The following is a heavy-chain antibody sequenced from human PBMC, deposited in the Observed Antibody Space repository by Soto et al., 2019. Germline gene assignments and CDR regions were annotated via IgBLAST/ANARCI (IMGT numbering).Heavy chain of an antibody. J-gene: IGHJ6*02. CDR2: IIPIFGTA. V-gene: IGHV1-69*01. D-gene: IGHD2-15*01. CDR1: GGTFSSYA. CDR3: ARVDLGDCSGGSCYDYYYYGMDV. Sequence: QVQLVQSGAEVKKPGSSVKVSCKASGGTFSSYAISWERQAPGQGLEWMGGIIPIFGTANYAQKFQGRVTITADESTSTAYMELSSLRSEDTAVYYCARVDLGDCSGGSCYDYYYYGMDVWGQGTTVTVSS.